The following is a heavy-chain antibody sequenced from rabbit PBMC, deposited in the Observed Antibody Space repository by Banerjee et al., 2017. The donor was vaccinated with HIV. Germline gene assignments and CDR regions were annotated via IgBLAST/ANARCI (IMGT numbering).Heavy chain of an antibody. CDR1: GFSFSSSYY. CDR3: ARDLAGVIGWNFGL. CDR2: IYTGTSGST. V-gene: IGHV1S40*01. J-gene: IGHJ4*01. Sequence: QSLEESGGDLVKPGASLTLTCTASGFSFSSSYYMCWVRQAPEKGLELIACIYTGTSGSTWYANWAKGRFTISKTSSTTVTLQMTSLTAADTATYFCARDLAGVIGWNFGLWGQGTLVTVS. D-gene: IGHD4-1*01.